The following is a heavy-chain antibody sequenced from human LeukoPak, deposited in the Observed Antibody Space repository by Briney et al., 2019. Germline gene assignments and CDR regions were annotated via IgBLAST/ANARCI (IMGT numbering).Heavy chain of an antibody. Sequence: SQTLSLTCAVSGGSFSSGGYSWSWLRQPPGTGLEWIGYIYHSGSTYYNPSLKSRVTISVDRSKNQFSLKLSSVTAADTAVYYCARGSNYGDYDYWGQGTLVTVSS. J-gene: IGHJ4*02. CDR3: ARGSNYGDYDY. CDR2: IYHSGST. D-gene: IGHD4-17*01. V-gene: IGHV4-30-2*01. CDR1: GGSFSSGGYS.